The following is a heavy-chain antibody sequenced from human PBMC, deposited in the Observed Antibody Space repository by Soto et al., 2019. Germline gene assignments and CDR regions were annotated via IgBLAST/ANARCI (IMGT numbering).Heavy chain of an antibody. Sequence: SETLSLTCTVSGGSISSGKYYWSWIRQPPGKGLECVGYIYFSGSTYYNPSLKSRLIISGDTSKNQFSLKLSSVTAEDTAVYYCARNGFKQYLSHFDFWGQGTLVTVS. J-gene: IGHJ4*02. D-gene: IGHD2-2*02. V-gene: IGHV4-30-4*08. CDR2: IYFSGST. CDR1: GGSISSGKYY. CDR3: ARNGFKQYLSHFDF.